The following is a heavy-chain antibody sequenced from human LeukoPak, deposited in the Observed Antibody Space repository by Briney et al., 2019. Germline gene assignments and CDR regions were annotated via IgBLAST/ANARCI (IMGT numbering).Heavy chain of an antibody. V-gene: IGHV3-23*01. CDR2: ISGSGGST. Sequence: PGGSLRLSCAASGFTFSSYGMSWVRQAPGKGLEWVSAISGSGGSTYYADSVKGRFTISRDNSKNTLYLQMNSLRAEDTAVYYCAKRGIENYYDSSGYPKHYFDYWGQGTLVTVSS. CDR3: AKRGIENYYDSSGYPKHYFDY. CDR1: GFTFSSYG. D-gene: IGHD3-22*01. J-gene: IGHJ4*02.